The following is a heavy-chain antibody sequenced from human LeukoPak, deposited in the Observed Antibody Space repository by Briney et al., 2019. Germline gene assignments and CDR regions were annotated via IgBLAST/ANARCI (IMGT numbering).Heavy chain of an antibody. CDR1: GFTFSNYW. J-gene: IGHJ4*01. CDR3: ARVPATVKADF. CDR2: INQDGSAE. V-gene: IGHV3-7*04. Sequence: GGSLRLSCAVSGFTFSNYWMSWVRQAPGKGLEWVANINQDGSAEYYVVSVKGRFTISRDNAKNSLFLHMNSLRAEDTALYYCARVPATVKADFWGHGTLVTVSS. D-gene: IGHD4-17*01.